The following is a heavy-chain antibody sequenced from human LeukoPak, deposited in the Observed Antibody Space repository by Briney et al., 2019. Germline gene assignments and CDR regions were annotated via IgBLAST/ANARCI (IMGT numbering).Heavy chain of an antibody. J-gene: IGHJ4*02. D-gene: IGHD6-13*01. V-gene: IGHV3-23*01. Sequence: GGSLRLSCAASGFTFSSYAMSGVRQAPGKGLEWVSAISGSGGSTYYADSVKGRFTISRDNSKNTLYLQMNSLRAEDTAIYYCAKVIAAALPIGYFDYWGQGTLVTVSS. CDR3: AKVIAAALPIGYFDY. CDR2: ISGSGGST. CDR1: GFTFSSYA.